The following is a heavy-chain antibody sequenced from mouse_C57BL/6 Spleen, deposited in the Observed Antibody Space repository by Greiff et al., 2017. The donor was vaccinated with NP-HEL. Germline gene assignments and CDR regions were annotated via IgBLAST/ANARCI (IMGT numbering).Heavy chain of an antibody. J-gene: IGHJ1*03. CDR3: ARRDYGSWYFDV. CDR2: INPSTGGT. D-gene: IGHD1-1*01. V-gene: IGHV1-42*01. Sequence: VQLQQSGPELVKPGASVKISCKASGYSFTGYYMNWVKQSPEKSLEWIGEINPSTGGTTYNQKFKAKATLTVDKSSSTAYMQLKSLTSEDSAVYYCARRDYGSWYFDVWGTGTTVTVSS. CDR1: GYSFTGYY.